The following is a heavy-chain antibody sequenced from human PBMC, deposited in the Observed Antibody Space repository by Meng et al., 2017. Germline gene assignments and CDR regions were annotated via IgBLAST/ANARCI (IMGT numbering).Heavy chain of an antibody. CDR3: ARDEDISAAGKLFGDY. V-gene: IGHV1-2*06. CDR1: GYNFPDYY. J-gene: IGHJ4*02. D-gene: IGHD6-25*01. CDR2: INPKSGDT. Sequence: HVQLVQSGAEVKKPGAAVKVSCKPSGYNFPDYYIHWVRRAPGQGFEWMGRINPKSGDTHYAQKFQARVTMTGDTSISTAYMELSGLRSDDTAMYYCARDEDISAAGKLFGDYWGQGTLVTVSS.